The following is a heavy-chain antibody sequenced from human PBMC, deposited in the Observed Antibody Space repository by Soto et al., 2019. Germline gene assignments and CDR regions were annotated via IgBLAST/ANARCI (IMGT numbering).Heavy chain of an antibody. CDR3: ARVSFGYDY. V-gene: IGHV1-69*13. J-gene: IGHJ4*02. CDR2: IIPIFGTA. Sequence: SVKVSCKASRVAFSKFIVTWVRQAPGLGLEWVGGIIPIFGTANYAQKFQGRVTITADESTSTAYMELSSLRSEDTAVYYCARVSFGYDYWGQGTLVTVSS. CDR1: RVAFSKFI. D-gene: IGHD5-18*01.